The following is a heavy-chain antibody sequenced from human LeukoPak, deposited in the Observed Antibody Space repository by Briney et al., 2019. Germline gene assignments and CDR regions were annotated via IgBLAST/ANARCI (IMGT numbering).Heavy chain of an antibody. CDR1: GGSISSYY. D-gene: IGHD3-10*01. Sequence: PSETLSLTCTVSGGSISSYYWSWIRQPPGKGLEGIGYIYYSGTTNYNPSLKSPVTISVDTSKNQFSLKLTSVTAADTAVYYCARGREGWFGYFIWGQGTLVTVSS. J-gene: IGHJ4*02. V-gene: IGHV4-59*01. CDR3: ARGREGWFGYFI. CDR2: IYYSGTT.